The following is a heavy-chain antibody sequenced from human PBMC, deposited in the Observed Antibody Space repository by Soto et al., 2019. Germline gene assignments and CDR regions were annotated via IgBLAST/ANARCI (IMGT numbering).Heavy chain of an antibody. Sequence: EVHLVESGGRMVRPGESLRLSCAASGFNFEEYGMTWVRQAPGKGLEWVAGSNWDGDDTGYADSVQGRFTISGDNAKKFLYLQMNSLRVEDTALYYCARGDIAVAVSSDYWGQGTLVTVSS. CDR3: ARGDIAVAVSSDY. CDR1: GFNFEEYG. CDR2: SNWDGDDT. J-gene: IGHJ4*02. V-gene: IGHV3-20*04. D-gene: IGHD6-19*01.